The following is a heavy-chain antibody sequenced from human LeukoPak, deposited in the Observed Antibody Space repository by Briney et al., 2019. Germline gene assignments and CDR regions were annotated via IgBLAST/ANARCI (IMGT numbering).Heavy chain of an antibody. CDR1: GGSFSGYY. CDR2: INHSGST. Sequence: SETLSLTSAVYGGSFSGYYWSWLRQPPGKGLEWIGEINHSGSTNYNPSLKSRVTISVDTSKNQFSLKLSSVTAADTAVYYCATRMGYDFWSGYSRPSIGSYKNWFDPWGQGTLVTVSS. V-gene: IGHV4-34*01. D-gene: IGHD3-3*01. CDR3: ATRMGYDFWSGYSRPSIGSYKNWFDP. J-gene: IGHJ5*02.